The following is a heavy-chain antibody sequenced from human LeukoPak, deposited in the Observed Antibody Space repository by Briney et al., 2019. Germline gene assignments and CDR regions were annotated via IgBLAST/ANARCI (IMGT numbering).Heavy chain of an antibody. CDR2: INPNSGGT. D-gene: IGHD2-2*01. CDR3: ARRGGRSDCSSTSCYVY. V-gene: IGHV1-2*02. CDR1: GYTFTGYY. Sequence: GASVKVSCKASGYTFTGYYMHWVRQAPGQGLEWMGWINPNSGGTNYAQKFQGRVTMTRDTSISTAYMELSGLRSDDTAVYYCARRGGRSDCSSTSCYVYWGQGTLVTVSS. J-gene: IGHJ4*02.